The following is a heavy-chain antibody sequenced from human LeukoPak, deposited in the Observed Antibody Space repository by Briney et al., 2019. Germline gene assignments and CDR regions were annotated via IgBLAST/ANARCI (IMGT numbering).Heavy chain of an antibody. J-gene: IGHJ5*02. Sequence: SVKVSCKASGGTFSSYAISWVRQAPGQGLEWMGRIIPIFGTANYAQKFQGRVTITTDESTSTAYMGLSSLRSEDTAVYYCARLHYDYVWGSYRVVNNWFDPWGQGTLVTVSS. D-gene: IGHD3-16*02. CDR2: IIPIFGTA. CDR1: GGTFSSYA. V-gene: IGHV1-69*05. CDR3: ARLHYDYVWGSYRVVNNWFDP.